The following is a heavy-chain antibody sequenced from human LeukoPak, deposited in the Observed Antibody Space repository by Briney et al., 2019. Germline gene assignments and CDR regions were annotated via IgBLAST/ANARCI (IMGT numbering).Heavy chain of an antibody. J-gene: IGHJ4*02. Sequence: GGSLRLSCAASGFTFSSNYMSWVRQAPGKGLEWVSVIYSGGSTYYADSVKGRFTISRDNSKNTLYLQMNSLRAEDTAVYYCARDKDGYNLGFDYWGQGTLVTVSS. CDR3: ARDKDGYNLGFDY. CDR1: GFTFSSNY. V-gene: IGHV3-53*01. CDR2: IYSGGST. D-gene: IGHD5-24*01.